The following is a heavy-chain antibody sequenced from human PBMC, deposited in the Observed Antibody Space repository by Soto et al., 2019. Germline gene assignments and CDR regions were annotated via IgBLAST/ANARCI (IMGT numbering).Heavy chain of an antibody. V-gene: IGHV4-39*01. CDR2: IYYSGST. D-gene: IGHD6-13*01. J-gene: IGHJ6*02. CDR3: ASRAAAGSIYYYYGMDV. CDR1: GGSISSSSYY. Sequence: KPSETLSLTCTVSGGSISSSSYYWGWIRQPPGKGLEWIGSIYYSGSTYYNPSLKSRVTISVDTSKNQFSLKLSSVTAADTAVYYCASRAAAGSIYYYYGMDVWGQGTTVTVSS.